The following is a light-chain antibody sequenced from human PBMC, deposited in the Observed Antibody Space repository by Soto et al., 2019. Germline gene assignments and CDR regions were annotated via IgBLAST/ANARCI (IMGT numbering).Light chain of an antibody. CDR1: QSVFYSTNNKNY. J-gene: IGKJ3*01. V-gene: IGKV4-1*01. Sequence: DIVMTQSPDSLTVSLGERATINCKSSQSVFYSTNNKNYLAWYQQKPGQPPKLLIYWASTRESGVPDRFSGSGSGTDFTLTISSLQAEDVAVYYCQQYYSTPPLFGRGTKVDIK. CDR2: WAS. CDR3: QQYYSTPPL.